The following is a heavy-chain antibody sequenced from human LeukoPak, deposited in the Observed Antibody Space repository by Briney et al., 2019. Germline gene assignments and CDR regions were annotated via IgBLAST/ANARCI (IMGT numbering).Heavy chain of an antibody. CDR3: AKSSGYYYFDY. CDR1: GYTFTSYY. V-gene: IGHV1-46*01. CDR2: INPSGGST. Sequence: ASVKVSCKASGYTFTSYYMHWARQAPGQGLEWMGIINPSGGSTSYAQKFQGRVTMTRDTSTSTVYMELSSLRSEDTAVYYCAKSSGYYYFDYWGQGTLVTVSS. J-gene: IGHJ4*02. D-gene: IGHD6-19*01.